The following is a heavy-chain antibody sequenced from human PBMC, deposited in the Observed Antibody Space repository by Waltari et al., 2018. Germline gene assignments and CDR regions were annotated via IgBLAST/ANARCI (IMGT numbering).Heavy chain of an antibody. D-gene: IGHD3-3*01. CDR2: ISAYNGNT. J-gene: IGHJ4*02. Sequence: QVQLVQSGAEVKKPGASVKVSCQASGYTFTSYGISWVRQAPGPGLEWKGWISAYNGNTNYAQKLQGRVTMTTDTSTSTAYMELRSLRSDDTAVYYCARALGYDFWSGYRPLDYWGQGTLVTVSS. CDR3: ARALGYDFWSGYRPLDY. CDR1: GYTFTSYG. V-gene: IGHV1-18*01.